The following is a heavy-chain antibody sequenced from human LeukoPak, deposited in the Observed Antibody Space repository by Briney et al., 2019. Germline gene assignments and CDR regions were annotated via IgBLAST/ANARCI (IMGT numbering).Heavy chain of an antibody. V-gene: IGHV3-7*01. Sequence: GGSLRLSCAASGFTFNSNWMSWVRQAPGKGLEWVANIKQDGSEKYYVGSVKGRFTISRDNARNSLSLQMNSLRAEDTAVYYCARDKYYDRYFDSWGQGTLVTVSS. D-gene: IGHD3-22*01. J-gene: IGHJ4*02. CDR3: ARDKYYDRYFDS. CDR1: GFTFNSNW. CDR2: IKQDGSEK.